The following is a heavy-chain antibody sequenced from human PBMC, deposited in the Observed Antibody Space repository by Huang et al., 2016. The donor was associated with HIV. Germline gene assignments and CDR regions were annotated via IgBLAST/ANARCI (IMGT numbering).Heavy chain of an antibody. CDR3: ARTDYGEYRSEY. CDR1: GGSFSGYY. D-gene: IGHD4-17*01. CDR2: SSHSGST. Sequence: QVQLQQWGAGLLKPSETLSLPCVVYGGSFSGYYWSWIRQPPGKGLEWIGESSHSGSTNYNPSLKSRASIVVDTSKNQFSLKVSSVTAADSAVYFCARTDYGEYRSEYWGQGTLVTVSS. V-gene: IGHV4-34*01. J-gene: IGHJ4*02.